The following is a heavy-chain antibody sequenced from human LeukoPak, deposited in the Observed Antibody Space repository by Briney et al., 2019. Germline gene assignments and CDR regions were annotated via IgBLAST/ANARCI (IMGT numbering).Heavy chain of an antibody. D-gene: IGHD2-21*02. CDR2: FDPEDGET. J-gene: IGHJ4*02. Sequence: ASVKVSCKVSGYTLTELSMHWVRQAPGKGLEWMGGFDPEDGETIYAQKFQGRVTMTEDTSTVTAYMELSSLRSEDTAVYYCATLLTHCGGDCYSGFDYWGQGTLVTVSS. CDR3: ATLLTHCGGDCYSGFDY. CDR1: GYTLTELS. V-gene: IGHV1-24*01.